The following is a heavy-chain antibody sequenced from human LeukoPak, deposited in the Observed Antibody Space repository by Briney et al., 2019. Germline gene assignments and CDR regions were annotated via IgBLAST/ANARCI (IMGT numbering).Heavy chain of an antibody. CDR2: IRYDGSNK. CDR1: GFTFSSYG. CDR3: AKDLSYCSSTSCPIIRYYGMDV. V-gene: IGHV3-30*02. D-gene: IGHD2-2*01. Sequence: GGSLRLSCAASGFTFSSYGMHWVRQAPGKGLEWVAFIRYDGSNKYYADSVKGRFTISRDNSKNTLYLQMNSLRAEDTAVYYCAKDLSYCSSTSCPIIRYYGMDVWGQGTTVTVSS. J-gene: IGHJ6*02.